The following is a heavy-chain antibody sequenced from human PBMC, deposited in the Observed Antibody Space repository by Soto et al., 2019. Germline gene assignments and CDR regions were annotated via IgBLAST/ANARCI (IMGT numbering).Heavy chain of an antibody. D-gene: IGHD1-26*01. CDR3: VRITEANTEFGAFDI. CDR2: IDPSDSYT. V-gene: IGHV5-10-1*01. J-gene: IGHJ3*02. Sequence: GESLKISCKGSGYIFTSHWISWVRQMPGKGLEWMGRIDPSDSYTNYSPSFQGHVTISADKSISTAYLQWSSLKASDTAMYYCVRITEANTEFGAFDIWGQGTMVTVSS. CDR1: GYIFTSHW.